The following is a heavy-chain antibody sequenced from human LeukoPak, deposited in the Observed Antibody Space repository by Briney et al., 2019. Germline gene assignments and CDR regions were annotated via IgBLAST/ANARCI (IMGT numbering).Heavy chain of an antibody. CDR3: ARGGRGEGTGTTRVAFDI. J-gene: IGHJ3*02. CDR2: INPSGGST. D-gene: IGHD1-1*01. CDR1: GYTFTYYY. V-gene: IGHV1-46*01. Sequence: GASVKVSCKASGYTFTYYYMHWVRQAPGQGLEWMGIINPSGGSTSYAQKFQGRVTMTRDTSTSTVYMELSSLRSEDTAVYYCARGGRGEGTGTTRVAFDIWGQGTMVTVSS.